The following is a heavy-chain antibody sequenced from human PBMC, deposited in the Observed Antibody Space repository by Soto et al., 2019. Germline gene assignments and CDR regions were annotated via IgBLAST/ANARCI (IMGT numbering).Heavy chain of an antibody. J-gene: IGHJ4*02. D-gene: IGHD2-2*01. CDR1: GFTFSSYA. CDR2: ISGSGGST. Sequence: PGGSLRLSCAASGFTFSSYAMSWVRQAPGKGLEWVSAISGSGGSTYYADSVKGRFTISRDNSKNTLYLQMNSLRAEDTAVYYCAKVLVPATPTRPINCFDYWGQGTLVTVSS. CDR3: AKVLVPATPTRPINCFDY. V-gene: IGHV3-23*01.